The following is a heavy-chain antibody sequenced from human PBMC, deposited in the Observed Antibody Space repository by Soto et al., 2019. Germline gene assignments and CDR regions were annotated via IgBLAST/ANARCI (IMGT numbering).Heavy chain of an antibody. D-gene: IGHD3-22*01. CDR1: GGAFSAYY. CDR2: IDHSGST. Sequence: SETLSLTCVVYGGAFSAYYWSWIRQPPGKGLEWIGEIDHSGSTNYNPSLESRVTISVDTSKNQFSLKVSSVTAADTAVYHCARTDRAIFYGMDVWGQGTTVTVSS. J-gene: IGHJ6*02. V-gene: IGHV4-34*01. CDR3: ARTDRAIFYGMDV.